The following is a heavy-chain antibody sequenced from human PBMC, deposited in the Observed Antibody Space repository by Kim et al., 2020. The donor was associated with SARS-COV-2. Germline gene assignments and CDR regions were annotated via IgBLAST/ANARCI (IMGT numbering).Heavy chain of an antibody. Sequence: PTLKVRITISVDTSKNQFSLKLSAVTAADTAVYYCARLGFSGYLFDYWGQGTLVTVSS. D-gene: IGHD5-12*01. V-gene: IGHV4-59*12. CDR3: ARLGFSGYLFDY. J-gene: IGHJ4*02.